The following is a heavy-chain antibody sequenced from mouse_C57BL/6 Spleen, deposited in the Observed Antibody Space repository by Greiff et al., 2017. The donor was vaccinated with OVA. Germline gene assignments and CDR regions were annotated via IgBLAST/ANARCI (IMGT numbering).Heavy chain of an antibody. D-gene: IGHD2-5*01. Sequence: EVKLVESGGGLVKPGGSLKLSCAASGFTFSDYGMHWVRQAPEKGLEWVAYISSGSSTIYYADTVKGRFTISRDNAKNTLFLQMTSLRSEDTAMYYCARKEAYYSNSFDYWGQGTTLTVSS. CDR1: GFTFSDYG. V-gene: IGHV5-17*01. CDR3: ARKEAYYSNSFDY. CDR2: ISSGSSTI. J-gene: IGHJ2*01.